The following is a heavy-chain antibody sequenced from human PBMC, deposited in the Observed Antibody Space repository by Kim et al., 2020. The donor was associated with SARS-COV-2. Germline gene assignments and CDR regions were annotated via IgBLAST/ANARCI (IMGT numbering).Heavy chain of an antibody. CDR2: IIPIFGTA. D-gene: IGHD2-15*01. CDR1: GGTFSSYA. V-gene: IGHV1-69*13. Sequence: SVKVSCKASGGTFSSYAISWVRQAPGQGLEWMGGIIPIFGTANYAQKFQGRVTITADESTSTAYMELSSLRSEDTAVYYCARVQWCSGGSCYSPSMQFGPHASHYNGMDVWGQGTTVTVSS. CDR3: ARVQWCSGGSCYSPSMQFGPHASHYNGMDV. J-gene: IGHJ6*02.